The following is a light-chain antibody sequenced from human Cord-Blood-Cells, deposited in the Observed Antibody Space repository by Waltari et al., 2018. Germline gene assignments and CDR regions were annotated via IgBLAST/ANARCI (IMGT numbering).Light chain of an antibody. CDR3: CSYAVSSTLG. CDR1: SSDVGGYNF. V-gene: IGLV2-23*02. CDR2: EVS. Sequence: QSALTQPASVSGSPGQSITISCTGTSSDVGGYNFVSWYQQHPGKAPKLMIYEVSNRPSGVSNRFSGSKSGNTASLTISGLQAEDEADYYCCSYAVSSTLGFGGGTKLTVL. J-gene: IGLJ3*02.